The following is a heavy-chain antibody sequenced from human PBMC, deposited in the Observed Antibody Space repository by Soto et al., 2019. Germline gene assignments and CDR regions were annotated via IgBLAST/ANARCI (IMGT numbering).Heavy chain of an antibody. CDR1: GYTFTSYD. D-gene: IGHD6-13*01. CDR2: MNPNSGNT. CDR3: ARELAAAGPQQTYYYYGMDV. Sequence: QVQLVQSGAEVKKPGASVKVSCKASGYTFTSYDINWVRQATGQGLEWMGWMNPNSGNTGYAQKFQGRVTMTTNTSISTAYMELSSLRSEDTALYYCARELAAAGPQQTYYYYGMDVWGQGTTVTVSS. J-gene: IGHJ6*02. V-gene: IGHV1-8*01.